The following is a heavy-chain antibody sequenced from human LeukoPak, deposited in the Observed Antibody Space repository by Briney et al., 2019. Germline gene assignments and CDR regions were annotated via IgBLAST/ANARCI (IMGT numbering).Heavy chain of an antibody. V-gene: IGHV3-11*01. D-gene: IGHD3-10*01. CDR2: ISSIVSTI. CDR3: ARDPLGYYGSGSYYNSVWFDP. J-gene: IGHJ5*02. CDR1: GFTFSDYY. Sequence: PGRSVRLSCAASGFTFSDYYMSWIRQAPGKGLEWVSYISSIVSTIYYADSVKGRFTISRDNAKNSLYLQMNSLRAEDTAVYYCARDPLGYYGSGSYYNSVWFDPWGQGTLVTVSP.